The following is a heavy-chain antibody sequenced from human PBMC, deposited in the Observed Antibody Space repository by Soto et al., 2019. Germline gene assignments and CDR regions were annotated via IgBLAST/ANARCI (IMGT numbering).Heavy chain of an antibody. J-gene: IGHJ4*02. CDR2: ISYDGSNK. V-gene: IGHV3-30*03. D-gene: IGHD2-15*01. CDR1: GFTFSSYG. Sequence: GGSLRLSCAASGFTFSSYGMHWVRQAPGKGLEWVAVISYDGSNKYYADSVKGRFTISRDNSKNTLYLQMNSLRAEDTAVYYCATAVVVVAATPGPFDYWGQGTLV. CDR3: ATAVVVVAATPGPFDY.